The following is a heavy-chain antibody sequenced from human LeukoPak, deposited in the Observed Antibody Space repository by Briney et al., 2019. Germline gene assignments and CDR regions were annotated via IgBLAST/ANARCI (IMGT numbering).Heavy chain of an antibody. CDR3: TKLGSPGTFDY. Sequence: GGSLRLSCAASGFTFSSYAMSWVRQAPGRGLEWVSAISGSGGSTYYADSVKGRFTISRDNSKNTLYLQMNSLRAEDTAVYYCTKLGSPGTFDYWGQGTLVTVSS. CDR1: GFTFSSYA. J-gene: IGHJ4*02. V-gene: IGHV3-23*01. D-gene: IGHD6-13*01. CDR2: ISGSGGST.